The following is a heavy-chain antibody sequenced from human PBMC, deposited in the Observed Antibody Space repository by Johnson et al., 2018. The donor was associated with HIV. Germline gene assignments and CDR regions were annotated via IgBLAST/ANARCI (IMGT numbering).Heavy chain of an antibody. Sequence: MLLVESGGGVVRPGGSLRLSCAASGFSFSSYAMSWVRQAPGKGLEWVSAISGSGGSTYYADSVKGRFTISRDNSKNTLYLQMNSLGAEDTAVYYCASPSGSSRLAFDIWGQGTMVTVSS. CDR2: ISGSGGST. CDR3: ASPSGSSRLAFDI. CDR1: GFSFSSYA. D-gene: IGHD1-26*01. V-gene: IGHV3-23*04. J-gene: IGHJ3*02.